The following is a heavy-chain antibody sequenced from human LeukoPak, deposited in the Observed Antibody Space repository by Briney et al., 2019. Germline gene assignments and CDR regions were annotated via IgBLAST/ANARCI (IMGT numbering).Heavy chain of an antibody. CDR3: ARATFYFYMDV. CDR2: IYYGGNT. V-gene: IGHV4-59*07. J-gene: IGHJ6*03. CDR1: GGYITTYY. Sequence: SDTLSLTCTVAGGYITTYYWTWIRQTPGKALEWIGYIYYGGNTNYNPSLNSRVTISVDTSKSQISLNLSSVTAADTATYYCARATFYFYMDVWGKGTTVIVSS.